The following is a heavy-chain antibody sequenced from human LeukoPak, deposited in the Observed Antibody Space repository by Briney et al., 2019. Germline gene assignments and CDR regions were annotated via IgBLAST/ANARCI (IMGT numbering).Heavy chain of an antibody. CDR1: GFTFSSYE. Sequence: PGGSLRLSCAGSGFTFSSYEMNWVRQAPGKGLEWVSYISSSSSTIYYADSVKGRFTISRDNAKNSLYLQMNSLRAEDTAVYYCARFFVQNSSGWATHYYYYMDVWGKGTTVTVSS. D-gene: IGHD6-19*01. V-gene: IGHV3-48*01. CDR3: ARFFVQNSSGWATHYYYYMDV. J-gene: IGHJ6*03. CDR2: ISSSSSTI.